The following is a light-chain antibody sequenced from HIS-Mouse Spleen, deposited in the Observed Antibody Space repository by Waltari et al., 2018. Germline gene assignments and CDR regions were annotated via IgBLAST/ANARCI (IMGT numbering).Light chain of an antibody. CDR2: DVS. CDR1: SSDVGGYNY. V-gene: IGLV2-14*03. CDR3: SSYTSSSTLV. J-gene: IGLJ3*02. Sequence: QSALTQPASVSGSPGHSITISCTGTSSDVGGYNYFSWYQQHPGKAPKLMIYDVSNRPSGVSNRFSGSKSGNTASLTISGLQAEDEADYYCSSYTSSSTLVFGGGTKLTVL.